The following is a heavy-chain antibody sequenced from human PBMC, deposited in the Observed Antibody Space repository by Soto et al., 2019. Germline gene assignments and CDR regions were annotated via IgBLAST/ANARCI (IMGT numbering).Heavy chain of an antibody. J-gene: IGHJ4*02. CDR1: GGSIRNYY. D-gene: IGHD2-21*02. CDR3: AREDRDFVYVH. Sequence: QVQLRESGPGLLRPSETLSLTCTVSGGSIRNYYLTWIRQSPGKGLEWIGHVFFTGSTKYSPSLESRVTISVYTSQNQFSLSLTSVTTADTAVYFCAREDRDFVYVHWGQGTLVTVSS. CDR2: VFFTGST. V-gene: IGHV4-59*01.